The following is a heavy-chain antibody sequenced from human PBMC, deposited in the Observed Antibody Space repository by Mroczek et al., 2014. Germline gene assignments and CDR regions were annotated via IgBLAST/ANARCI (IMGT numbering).Heavy chain of an antibody. Sequence: VQLLESGGGVVQPGRSLRLSCAASGFTFSSYAMHWVRQAPGKGLEWVAVISYDGSNKYYADSVKGRFTISRDNSKNTLYLQMNSLRAEDTAVYYCATTVTRKSYYYYVMDVWGQGTTVTVSS. CDR2: ISYDGSNK. D-gene: IGHD4-17*01. J-gene: IGHJ6*02. V-gene: IGHV3-30-3*01. CDR1: GFTFSSYA. CDR3: ATTVTRKSYYYYVMDV.